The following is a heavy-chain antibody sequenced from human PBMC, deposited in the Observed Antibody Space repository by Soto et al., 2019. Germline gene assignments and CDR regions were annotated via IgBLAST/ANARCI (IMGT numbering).Heavy chain of an antibody. Sequence: GASVRVSCTASGYAFTRDCISWVHQAPGQGLEWMGWISVSNGNTNSAQKLQGRVTMTTDTSTSTAYMELRCLRSDDPAVYYCAREIGGGAFDIWG. V-gene: IGHV1-18*04. CDR3: AREIGGGAFDI. D-gene: IGHD3-16*01. J-gene: IGHJ3*02. CDR1: GYAFTRDC. CDR2: ISVSNGNT.